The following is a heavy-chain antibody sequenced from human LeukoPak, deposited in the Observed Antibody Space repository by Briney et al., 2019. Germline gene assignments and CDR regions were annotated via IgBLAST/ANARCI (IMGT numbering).Heavy chain of an antibody. D-gene: IGHD3-10*01. CDR2: ISGDGTST. CDR1: GFTFDGCG. J-gene: IGHJ6*04. Sequence: GGSLRLSCAASGFTFDGCGMYWVRQAPGKGLEWVPLISGDGTSTYYADSVKGRFTISRDNSKNSLYLQMNSLRTEDTALYYCAKDIYGSGTYYYYGMDVWGKGTTVTVSS. V-gene: IGHV3-43*02. CDR3: AKDIYGSGTYYYYGMDV.